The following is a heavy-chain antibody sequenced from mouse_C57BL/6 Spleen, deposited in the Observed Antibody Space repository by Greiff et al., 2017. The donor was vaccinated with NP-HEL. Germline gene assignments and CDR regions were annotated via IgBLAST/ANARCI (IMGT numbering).Heavy chain of an antibody. D-gene: IGHD2-2*01. Sequence: QVQLQQPGAELVRPGTSVKLSCKASGYTFTSYWMHWVKQRPGQGLEWIGVIDPSDSYTNYNQKFKGKATLTVDTSSSTAYMQLSSLTSEDSAVYYCASGYEDYYAMDDWGQGTSVTVSS. CDR1: GYTFTSYW. V-gene: IGHV1-59*01. CDR2: IDPSDSYT. J-gene: IGHJ4*01. CDR3: ASGYEDYYAMDD.